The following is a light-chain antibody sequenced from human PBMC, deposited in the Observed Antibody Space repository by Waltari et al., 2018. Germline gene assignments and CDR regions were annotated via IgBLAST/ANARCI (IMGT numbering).Light chain of an antibody. J-gene: IGKJ2*01. CDR1: QSLTKRY. Sequence: VLTPSPGTLSLSQGERATLSCRASQSLTKRYLAWYQQKPGQAPRLLIYGASSRAAGIPDRFSGSGSGTDFTLTISSLEPEDSAVYYCQQYGSSILYTFGQGTKLEIK. V-gene: IGKV3-20*01. CDR3: QQYGSSILYT. CDR2: GAS.